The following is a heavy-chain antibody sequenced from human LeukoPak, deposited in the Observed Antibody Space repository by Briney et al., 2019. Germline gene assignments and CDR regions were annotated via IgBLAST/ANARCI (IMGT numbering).Heavy chain of an antibody. V-gene: IGHV3-74*01. Sequence: PGGSLRLSCAASGYYFSRYWMHWVRQAPGEGLVWVSRISTDGSSTTYADSVKGRFTISRDNAKNTLYLQMNSLRAEDTAVYYCARIYISSWYMDYWGQGTLVTVSS. CDR2: ISTDGSST. D-gene: IGHD6-13*01. CDR3: ARIYISSWYMDY. J-gene: IGHJ4*02. CDR1: GYYFSRYW.